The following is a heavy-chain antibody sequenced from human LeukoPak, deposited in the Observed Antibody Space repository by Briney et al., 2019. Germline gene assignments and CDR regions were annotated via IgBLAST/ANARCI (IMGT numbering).Heavy chain of an antibody. CDR2: LWYDGSNT. J-gene: IGHJ4*02. V-gene: IGHV3-33*01. D-gene: IGHD4-11*01. Sequence: GGSLRLSCAASGFTFGSYGMHWVRQAPGKGLEWVAILWYDGSNTYYADSVKGRFTISRDNSKNTVYVQMNNLRAEDTAVYYCARARYSNYAGGFDYWGQGTLVSVSS. CDR3: ARARYSNYAGGFDY. CDR1: GFTFGSYG.